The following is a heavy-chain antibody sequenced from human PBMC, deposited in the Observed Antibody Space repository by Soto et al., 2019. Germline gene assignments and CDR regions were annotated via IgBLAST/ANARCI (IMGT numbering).Heavy chain of an antibody. Sequence: ASVKVSCKASGYTFKNYGSNWVRQAPGLGLEWVAWISAYNGETSYAQHIQGRVTVTTETLTNTAYMELRSLRPDDTAVYFCVLGGMETRYYRDMDYFGQGILLTVSS. D-gene: IGHD3-10*01. CDR1: GYTFKNYG. J-gene: IGHJ4*02. CDR2: ISAYNGET. CDR3: VLGGMETRYYRDMDY. V-gene: IGHV1-18*04.